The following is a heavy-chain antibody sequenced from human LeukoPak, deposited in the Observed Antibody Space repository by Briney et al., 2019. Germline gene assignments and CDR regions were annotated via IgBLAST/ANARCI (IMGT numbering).Heavy chain of an antibody. CDR1: GFTFSSYS. Sequence: GGSLRLSCAASGFTFSSYSMNWVRQAPGKGLEWVSSISSSSSYIYYADSVKGRFTISRDNAKNTLYLQMNSLRAEDTAVYYCAKEGEAYYGSGILDYWGQGTLVTVSS. CDR3: AKEGEAYYGSGILDY. J-gene: IGHJ4*02. V-gene: IGHV3-21*04. CDR2: ISSSSSYI. D-gene: IGHD3-10*01.